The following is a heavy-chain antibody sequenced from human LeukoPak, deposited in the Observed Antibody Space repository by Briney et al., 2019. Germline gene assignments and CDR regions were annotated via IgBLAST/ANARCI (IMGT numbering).Heavy chain of an antibody. D-gene: IGHD3-22*01. CDR1: GGTFSSYA. CDR3: ARLGIAYYYDSSGINDAFDI. V-gene: IGHV1-69*05. CDR2: IIPIFGTA. J-gene: IGHJ3*02. Sequence: SVKVSCKASGGTFSSYAISWVRQAPGQGLEWMGRIIPIFGTANYAQKFRGRVTITTDESTSTAYMELSSLRSEDTAVYYCARLGIAYYYDSSGINDAFDIWGQGTMVTVSS.